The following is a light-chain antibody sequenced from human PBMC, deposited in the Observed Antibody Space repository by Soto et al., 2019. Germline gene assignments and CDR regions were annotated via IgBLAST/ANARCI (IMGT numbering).Light chain of an antibody. CDR2: DVT. Sequence: QAVVTQPRSVSGSPGQSVTISCTGTSSDVGAYNYVSWYRQHPGKAPKLIIYDVTKRPSGVPARFSGSKSGNTASLTISGLQADDEADYFCCSYAGSSTSFVFGGGTKVTVL. CDR1: SSDVGAYNY. CDR3: CSYAGSSTSFV. J-gene: IGLJ1*01. V-gene: IGLV2-11*01.